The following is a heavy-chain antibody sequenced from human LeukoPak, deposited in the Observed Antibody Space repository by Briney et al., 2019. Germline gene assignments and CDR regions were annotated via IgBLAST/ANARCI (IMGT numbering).Heavy chain of an antibody. Sequence: SVKVSCKASGGTFSSYAISWVRQAPGQGLEWMGGIIPIFGTANYAQKFQGRVTITADESTSTAYMELSSLRAEDTAVYYCAKGGGYSLYYFNSWGQGTLVTVSA. V-gene: IGHV1-69*13. CDR3: AKGGGYSLYYFNS. J-gene: IGHJ4*02. CDR2: IIPIFGTA. CDR1: GGTFSSYA. D-gene: IGHD3-22*01.